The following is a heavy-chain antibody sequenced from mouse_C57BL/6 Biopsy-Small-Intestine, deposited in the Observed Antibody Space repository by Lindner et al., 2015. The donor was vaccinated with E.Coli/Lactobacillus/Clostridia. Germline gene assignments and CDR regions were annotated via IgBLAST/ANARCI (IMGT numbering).Heavy chain of an antibody. CDR1: GYTFTDYE. Sequence: VQLQESGAELVRPGASVTLSCKASGYTFTDYEIHWVKQTPVHGLEWIGAFDPGTGGSAYNQKFKGKAILTADKSSSTAYMELRSLTSEDSAVYYCRPTYYGNFHAVDYWGQGTSVTVSS. D-gene: IGHD2-10*01. CDR3: RPTYYGNFHAVDY. J-gene: IGHJ4*01. CDR2: FDPGTGGS. V-gene: IGHV1-15*01.